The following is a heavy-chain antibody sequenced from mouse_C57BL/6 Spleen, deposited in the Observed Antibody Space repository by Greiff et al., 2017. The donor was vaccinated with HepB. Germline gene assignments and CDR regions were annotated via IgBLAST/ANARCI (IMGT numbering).Heavy chain of an antibody. V-gene: IGHV1-55*01. CDR1: GYTFTSYW. CDR3: ARLGGYDVYFDV. J-gene: IGHJ1*03. CDR2: IYPGSGST. Sequence: QVQLQQPGAELVKPGASVKMSCKASGYTFTSYWITWVKQRPGQGLEWIGDIYPGSGSTNYNEKFKSKATLTVATSSSTAYMQLSSLTAEDSAVYYCARLGGYDVYFDVWGTGTTVTVSS. D-gene: IGHD2-2*01.